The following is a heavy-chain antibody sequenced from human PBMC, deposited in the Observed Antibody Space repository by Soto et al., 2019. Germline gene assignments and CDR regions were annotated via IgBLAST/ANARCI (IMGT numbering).Heavy chain of an antibody. V-gene: IGHV3-21*01. Sequence: GGSLRLSCTASGFTFRSYTMQWVRQAPGKGLEWVSYISSSGTYIYYADSVKGRFTVSRDNARNSLYLQMNSLRADDTAVYYCVRDKSLLTVFGGKTYYAMDVWGQGTTVTVSS. D-gene: IGHD3-16*01. CDR2: ISSSGTYI. J-gene: IGHJ6*02. CDR1: GFTFRSYT. CDR3: VRDKSLLTVFGGKTYYAMDV.